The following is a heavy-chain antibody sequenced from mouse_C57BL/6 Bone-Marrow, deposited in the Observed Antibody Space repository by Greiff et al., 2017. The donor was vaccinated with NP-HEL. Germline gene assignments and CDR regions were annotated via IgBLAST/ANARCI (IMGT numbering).Heavy chain of an antibody. CDR3: ARGLGLFAY. D-gene: IGHD4-1*01. J-gene: IGHJ3*01. Sequence: QVQLQQPGAELVMPGASVKLSCKASGYTFTSYWMHWVKQRPGQGLEWIGEIDPSDSYTNYNQKFKGKSTLTVDKSSSTAYMQLSSLTSEGSAVYYCARGLGLFAYWGQGTLVTVSA. V-gene: IGHV1-69*01. CDR1: GYTFTSYW. CDR2: IDPSDSYT.